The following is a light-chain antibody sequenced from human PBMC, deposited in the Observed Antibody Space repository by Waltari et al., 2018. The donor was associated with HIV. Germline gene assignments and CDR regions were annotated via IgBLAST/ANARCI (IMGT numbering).Light chain of an antibody. CDR2: GAS. CDR3: QQYGSSPLT. CDR1: QSVASSY. J-gene: IGKJ4*01. V-gene: IGKV3-20*01. Sequence: EFVLTQSPGTLSLSPGERATLSCRASQSVASSYLAWYQQKPGQPPRLLIYGASSRATGIPDRFSGSGSGTDFTLTISRLEPEDFAVYYCQQYGSSPLTFGGGTKVEI.